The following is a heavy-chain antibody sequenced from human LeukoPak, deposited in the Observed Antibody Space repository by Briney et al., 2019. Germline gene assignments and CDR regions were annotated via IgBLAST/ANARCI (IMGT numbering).Heavy chain of an antibody. CDR2: ISYDGSNK. J-gene: IGHJ4*02. D-gene: IGHD6-13*01. V-gene: IGHV3-30-3*01. CDR1: GFTFSSYA. CDR3: ARSEGSSWYDY. Sequence: GGSLRLPCAASGFTFSSYAMHWVRQAPGKGLEWVAVISYDGSNKYYADSVKGRFTISRDNSKNTLYLQMNSLRAEDTAVYYCARSEGSSWYDYWGQGTLVTASS.